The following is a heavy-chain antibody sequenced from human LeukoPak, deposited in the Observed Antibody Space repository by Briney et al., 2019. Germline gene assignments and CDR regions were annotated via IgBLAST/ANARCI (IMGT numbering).Heavy chain of an antibody. V-gene: IGHV1-8*01. J-gene: IGHJ3*02. CDR3: ASGGGAARRRCDGFDI. CDR1: GYTFTSYD. D-gene: IGHD6-6*01. Sequence: ASVKLSCNASGYTFTSYDIYLVRQANGQGLEWMGWMDPKSDQTAYAKKFQGRVTMTRDTSISKAYMELRSLRSDDTAVYYCASGGGAARRRCDGFDIWGHGTMVTVSS. CDR2: MDPKSDQT.